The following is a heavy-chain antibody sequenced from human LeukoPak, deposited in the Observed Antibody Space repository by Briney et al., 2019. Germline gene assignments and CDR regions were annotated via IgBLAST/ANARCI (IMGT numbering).Heavy chain of an antibody. D-gene: IGHD6-19*01. V-gene: IGHV1-2*02. Sequence: ASVKVSCKASGYTFTGYYMHWVRQAPGQGLEWMGWINPNSGGTNYAQKFQGRVTMTRDTSISTAYMELSRLRSDDTAVYYCARDGGRYSSGWFPWGQGTLVTVSS. CDR1: GYTFTGYY. CDR3: ARDGGRYSSGWFP. CDR2: INPNSGGT. J-gene: IGHJ5*02.